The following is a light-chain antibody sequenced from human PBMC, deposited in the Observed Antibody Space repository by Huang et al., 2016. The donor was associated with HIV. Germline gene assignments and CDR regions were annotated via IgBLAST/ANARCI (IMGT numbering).Light chain of an antibody. J-gene: IGKJ1*01. Sequence: IQFTQSPSSLSASVGDRVTITCRASQGISSYLAWYQQKPGKAPKVLIYAASTLQSGVPSRFSGSGSGTDFTLTISSLQPEDCATYYCQQLNSYPPTFGQGTKVEIK. CDR1: QGISSY. CDR2: AAS. CDR3: QQLNSYPPT. V-gene: IGKV1-9*01.